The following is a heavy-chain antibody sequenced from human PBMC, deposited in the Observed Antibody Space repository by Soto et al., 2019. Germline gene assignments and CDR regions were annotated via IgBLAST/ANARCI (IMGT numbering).Heavy chain of an antibody. V-gene: IGHV3-73*01. CDR2: IRSKANSYAT. J-gene: IGHJ4*02. CDR3: TRPRESYSSSWSGYYFDY. D-gene: IGHD6-13*01. CDR1: GFTFSGSA. Sequence: QAGGSLRLSCAASGFTFSGSAMHWVRQASGKGLEWVGRIRSKANSYATAYAASVKGRFTISRDDSKNTAYLQMNSLKTEDTAVYYCTRPRESYSSSWSGYYFDYWGQGTLVTVSS.